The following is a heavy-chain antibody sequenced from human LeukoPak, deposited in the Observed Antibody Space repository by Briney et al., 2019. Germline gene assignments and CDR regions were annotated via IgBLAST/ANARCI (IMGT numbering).Heavy chain of an antibody. Sequence: SETLSLTCTVSGGSISSYYWSWIRQPPGKGLEWIGYIYYSGSTNYNPSLKSRVTISVDTSKNQFSLKLSSVTAADTAVYYCARHKYYDFWSGYNWFDPWGQGTLVTVSS. D-gene: IGHD3-3*01. CDR3: ARHKYYDFWSGYNWFDP. CDR1: GGSISSYY. CDR2: IYYSGST. V-gene: IGHV4-59*08. J-gene: IGHJ5*02.